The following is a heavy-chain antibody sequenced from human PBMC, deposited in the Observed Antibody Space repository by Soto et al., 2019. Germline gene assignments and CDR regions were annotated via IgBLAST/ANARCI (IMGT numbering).Heavy chain of an antibody. CDR2: IYYSGST. Sequence: QVQLQESGPGLVKPSETLSLTCTVSGGSISSYYWSWIRQPPGKGLEWIGYIYYSGSTNYNPSLTSRVPISVDTSQNQFPLKLSSGTAADTAVYYCARFTPNWFDPWGQGTLVTVSS. CDR1: GGSISSYY. CDR3: ARFTPNWFDP. J-gene: IGHJ5*02. V-gene: IGHV4-59*08.